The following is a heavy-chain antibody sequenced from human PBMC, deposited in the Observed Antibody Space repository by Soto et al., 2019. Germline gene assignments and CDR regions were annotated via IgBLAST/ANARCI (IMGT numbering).Heavy chain of an antibody. Sequence: QVQLQQWGAGLLKPSETLSLTCAVYGESFSDYYWTWIRQPPGKGLEWIGEMNHSGRSNYTPSLKSRVTISVDPSKTQFSLNLRSVTAADTAVYYCARGRRRYYGSGSYYMQPSLDPWSQGILVTVSS. V-gene: IGHV4-34*01. CDR3: ARGRRRYYGSGSYYMQPSLDP. CDR2: MNHSGRS. D-gene: IGHD3-10*01. CDR1: GESFSDYY. J-gene: IGHJ5*02.